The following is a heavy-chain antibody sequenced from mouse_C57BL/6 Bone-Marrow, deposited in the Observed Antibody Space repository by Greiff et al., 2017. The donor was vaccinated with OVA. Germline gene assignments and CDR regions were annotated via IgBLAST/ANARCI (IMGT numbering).Heavy chain of an antibody. D-gene: IGHD1-1*01. CDR3: ARHYCSSYLGD. V-gene: IGHV8-8*01. Sequence: QVQLKESGPGILQPSQTLSLTCSFSGFSLSTFGMGVVWIRHPSGKGLEWLAHIWWDDDKYTNTALQSWLIISNVTSKNQVFLQIANVDTADTAAYYCARHYCSSYLGDWGKGTTLTVSS. CDR2: IWWDDDK. CDR1: GFSLSTFGMG. J-gene: IGHJ2*01.